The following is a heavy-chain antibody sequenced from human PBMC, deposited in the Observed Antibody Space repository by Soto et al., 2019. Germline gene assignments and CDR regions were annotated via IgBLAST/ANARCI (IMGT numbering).Heavy chain of an antibody. Sequence: ASVKVSCKTSGYSFTRYYIHWVRQAPGQGLQWMGCINPNSGGTHFAQKFQGWATMTRDTSISTAYMELSSLKSDGTAVYYCARALEGYYYYAMDVWGQGTTVTVSS. D-gene: IGHD3-3*01. J-gene: IGHJ6*02. V-gene: IGHV1-2*04. CDR2: INPNSGGT. CDR3: ARALEGYYYYAMDV. CDR1: GYSFTRYY.